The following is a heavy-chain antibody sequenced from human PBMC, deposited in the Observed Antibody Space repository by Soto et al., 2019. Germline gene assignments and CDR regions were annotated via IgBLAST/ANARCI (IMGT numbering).Heavy chain of an antibody. D-gene: IGHD6-13*01. CDR3: ARVVDKQQLVLRNSGYYYYYGMDV. CDR1: GDSVSSNSAA. V-gene: IGHV6-1*01. Sequence: SQTLSLTCAISGDSVSSNSAAWNWIRQSPSRGLEWLGRTYYRSKWYNDYAVSVKSRITINPDTSKNQFSLQLNSVTPEDTAVYYCARVVDKQQLVLRNSGYYYYYGMDVWGQGTTVTVSS. CDR2: TYYRSKWYN. J-gene: IGHJ6*02.